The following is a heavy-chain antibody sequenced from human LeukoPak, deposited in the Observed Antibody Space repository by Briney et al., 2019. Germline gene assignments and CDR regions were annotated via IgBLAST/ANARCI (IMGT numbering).Heavy chain of an antibody. Sequence: GGSLTLSCDASGFTLSSYSMKWVRPAPGKGLEWGSYISSSSSTIYHADPVKGPFTISRANAKNSLDLQINSPRAEGPAVYCSARPSYVRWFDPWGQGTLVTLSS. CDR3: ARPSYVRWFDP. J-gene: IGHJ5*02. V-gene: IGHV3-48*01. D-gene: IGHD1-26*01. CDR2: ISSSSSTI. CDR1: GFTLSSYS.